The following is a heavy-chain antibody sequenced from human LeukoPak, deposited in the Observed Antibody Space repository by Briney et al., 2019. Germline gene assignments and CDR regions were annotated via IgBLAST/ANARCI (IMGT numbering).Heavy chain of an antibody. J-gene: IGHJ4*02. CDR3: ARDQGYRYGSTYRSTVFDY. CDR1: GFTFSSYE. D-gene: IGHD5-18*01. Sequence: GGSLRLSCAASGFTFSSYEMNWVRQAPGKGLEWVSYISSSGSTIYYADSEKGRFTISRDNAKNSLYLQMNSLRADDTAVYYCARDQGYRYGSTYRSTVFDYWGQGTLVTVSS. V-gene: IGHV3-48*03. CDR2: ISSSGSTI.